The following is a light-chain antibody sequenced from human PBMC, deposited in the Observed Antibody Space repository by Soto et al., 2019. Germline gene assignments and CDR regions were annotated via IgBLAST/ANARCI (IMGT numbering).Light chain of an antibody. CDR3: QQSYSLPLT. J-gene: IGKJ4*01. CDR2: AAS. CDR1: QSISNS. Sequence: DIEMTQSPSSLSASVRDRVTITCRPSQSISNSLHWYQQNPGKAPKLLIYAASTLQSGVPSRFGGSGSGTDFTLTISSLQPEDFATYYCQQSYSLPLTFGGGTKVDNK. V-gene: IGKV1-39*01.